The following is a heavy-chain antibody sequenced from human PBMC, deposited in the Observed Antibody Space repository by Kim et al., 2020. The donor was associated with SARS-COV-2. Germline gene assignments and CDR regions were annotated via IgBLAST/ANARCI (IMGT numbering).Heavy chain of an antibody. D-gene: IGHD3-9*01. CDR3: ARPRGPITIFNYYYGMDV. CDR1: GFTFSDYY. V-gene: IGHV3-11*03. CDR2: ISSSSSYT. Sequence: GGSLRLSCAASGFTFSDYYMSWIRQAPGKGLEWVSYISSSSSYTNYADSVKGRFTISRDNAKNSLYLQMNSLRAEDTAVYYCARPRGPITIFNYYYGMDVWGQGTTVTVSS. J-gene: IGHJ6*02.